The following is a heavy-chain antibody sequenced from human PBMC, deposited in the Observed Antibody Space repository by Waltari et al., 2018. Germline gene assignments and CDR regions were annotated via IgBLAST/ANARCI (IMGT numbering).Heavy chain of an antibody. V-gene: IGHV4-39*01. Sequence: QLQESAPGLVTPSETMSLPCTVSGGSLRHTAFYWGWIRQPPGKGLEWIVNINYRGRTYQNPSLRSRITISVDTSKNQCSLKLGSVTAADTAIYYCARSLFSSTAVNGFDPWGQGTLVTVSS. CDR3: ARSLFSSTAVNGFDP. D-gene: IGHD2-2*01. CDR1: GGSLRHTAFY. CDR2: INYRGRT. J-gene: IGHJ5*02.